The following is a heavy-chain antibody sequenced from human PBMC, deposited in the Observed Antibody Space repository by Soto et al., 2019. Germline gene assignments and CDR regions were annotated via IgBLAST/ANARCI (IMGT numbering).Heavy chain of an antibody. D-gene: IGHD3-22*01. CDR3: ARDRGPSSGYYPYWFDP. Sequence: VASVKVSCKASGGTFSSYSISWVRQAPGQGLEWMGEIIPIFGTANYAQKFQGRVTITADESTSTAYMELSSLRSEDAAVYYCARDRGPSSGYYPYWFDPWG. J-gene: IGHJ5*02. V-gene: IGHV1-69*13. CDR1: GGTFSSYS. CDR2: IIPIFGTA.